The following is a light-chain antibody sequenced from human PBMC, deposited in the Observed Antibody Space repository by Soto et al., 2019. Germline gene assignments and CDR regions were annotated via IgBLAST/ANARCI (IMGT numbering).Light chain of an antibody. V-gene: IGKV1-5*01. CDR1: QSISSW. CDR2: DAY. J-gene: IGKJ4*01. CDR3: QKANSFQLN. Sequence: ERGTTTFPASQSISSWFAWYQQKPGKAHKIMIYDAYSLESGVKSRFSGSGSGTEFTLTIRSMQPDDFATYYCQKANSFQLNFGGG.